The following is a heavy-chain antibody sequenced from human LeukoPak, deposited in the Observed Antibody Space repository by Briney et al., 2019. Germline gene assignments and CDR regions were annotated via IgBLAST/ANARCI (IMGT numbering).Heavy chain of an antibody. J-gene: IGHJ4*02. D-gene: IGHD2-15*01. Sequence: PGASVMVSCKASGYTSTGYYMHWVRQAPGQGLEWMGWINPNSGGTNYAQKFQGRVTMTRDTSISTAYMELSRLGSDDTAVYYCARPAFSGGSCYDYWGQGTLVTVSS. V-gene: IGHV1-2*02. CDR1: GYTSTGYY. CDR3: ARPAFSGGSCYDY. CDR2: INPNSGGT.